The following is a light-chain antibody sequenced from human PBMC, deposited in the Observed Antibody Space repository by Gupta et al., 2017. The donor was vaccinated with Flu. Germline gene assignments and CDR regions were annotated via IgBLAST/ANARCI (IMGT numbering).Light chain of an antibody. V-gene: IGKV1-39*01. CDR2: HGS. J-gene: IGKJ4*01. CDR1: QSLSTN. Sequence: DIQMTQSPSSLSASVGDRVTITSRASQSLSTNVNWYQQRPGKAPNLLIFHGSHLQSGVPSTFPDCGSGTEFTLTIMRLQPEDIAPYYCLQGVREALTFGGGTKVEIK. CDR3: LQGVREALT.